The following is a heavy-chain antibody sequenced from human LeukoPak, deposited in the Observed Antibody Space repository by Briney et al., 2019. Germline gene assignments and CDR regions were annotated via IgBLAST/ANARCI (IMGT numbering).Heavy chain of an antibody. J-gene: IGHJ4*02. V-gene: IGHV3-30*04. CDR3: ARRNHYDSKDIDY. D-gene: IGHD3-22*01. CDR1: GFTFSSYA. Sequence: GRSLRLSCAASGFTFSSYAMHWVRQAPGKGLEWVAVISYDGSNKYYADSVKGRFTISRDNSKNTLYLQMNSLRAEDTAVYYCARRNHYDSKDIDYWGQGTLVTVSS. CDR2: ISYDGSNK.